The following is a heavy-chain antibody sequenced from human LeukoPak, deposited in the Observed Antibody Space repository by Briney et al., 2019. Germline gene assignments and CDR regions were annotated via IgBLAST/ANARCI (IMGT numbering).Heavy chain of an antibody. Sequence: GSLRLSCAASGFTFSSYSMNWVRQPPGKGLEWIGEINHSGSTNYNPSLKSRVTISVDTSKNQFSLKLSSVTAADTAVYYCARAGPGHYFDYWGQGTLVTVSS. CDR2: INHSGST. CDR1: GFTFSSYS. CDR3: ARAGPGHYFDY. D-gene: IGHD3-10*01. J-gene: IGHJ4*02. V-gene: IGHV4-34*01.